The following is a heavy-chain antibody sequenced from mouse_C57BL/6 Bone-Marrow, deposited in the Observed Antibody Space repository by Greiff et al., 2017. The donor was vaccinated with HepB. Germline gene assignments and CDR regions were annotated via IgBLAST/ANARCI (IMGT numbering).Heavy chain of an antibody. J-gene: IGHJ3*01. Sequence: VHLVESGPGLVAPSQSLSITCTVSGFSLTSYAISWVRQPPGKGLEWLGVIWTGGGTNYNSALKSRLSISKDNSKSQVFLKMNSLQTDDTARYYCARNGDYDYDVRFAYWSQGTLVTVSA. CDR3: ARNGDYDYDVRFAY. V-gene: IGHV2-9-1*01. CDR2: IWTGGGT. D-gene: IGHD2-4*01. CDR1: GFSLTSYA.